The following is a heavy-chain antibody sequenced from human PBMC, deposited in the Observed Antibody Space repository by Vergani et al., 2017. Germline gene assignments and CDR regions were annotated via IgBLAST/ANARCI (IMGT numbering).Heavy chain of an antibody. V-gene: IGHV1-46*03. D-gene: IGHD3-9*01. CDR1: GYTFSNYY. CDR2: INPSGGHT. CDR3: ARGDYGILTGYRY. J-gene: IGHJ4*02. Sequence: QVQVVQSGAEVKKSGASVKVSCKTSGYTFSNYYMHWVRQAPGQGLAWMGIINPSGGHTNYAQKFQGRVTMTRDTSTSTVYMELSSLRSEDPAIYYCARGDYGILTGYRYWGQGTLVTVSA.